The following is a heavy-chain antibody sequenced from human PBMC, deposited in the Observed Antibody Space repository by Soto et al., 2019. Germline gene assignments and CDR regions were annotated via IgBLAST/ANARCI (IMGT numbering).Heavy chain of an antibody. J-gene: IGHJ4*02. CDR1: GFTFSSYS. D-gene: IGHD3-22*01. CDR3: ASQLSPYYYDSSGYHD. V-gene: IGHV3-21*01. CDR2: ISSSSSYI. Sequence: GGSLRLSCAASGFTFSSYSMNWVRQAPGKGLEWVSSISSSSSYIYYADSVKGRFTISRDNAKNSLYLQMNSLRAGDTAVYYCASQLSPYYYDSSGYHDWGQGTLVTVSS.